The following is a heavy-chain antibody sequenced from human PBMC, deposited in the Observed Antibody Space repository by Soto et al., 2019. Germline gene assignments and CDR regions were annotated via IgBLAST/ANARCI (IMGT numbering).Heavy chain of an antibody. CDR1: GFSLSTSGVG. J-gene: IGHJ4*02. CDR3: AHRPPVLRYFDWFDY. CDR2: IYWNDDK. Sequence: QITLKESGPSLVKPTQTLTLTCTFSGFSLSTSGVGVGWIRQPPGKALECFALIYWNDDKRYTPSLKSRLTITKDTSKNQVVLTMTNMDPVDTATYYCAHRPPVLRYFDWFDYWGQGTLVTVSS. V-gene: IGHV2-5*01. D-gene: IGHD3-9*01.